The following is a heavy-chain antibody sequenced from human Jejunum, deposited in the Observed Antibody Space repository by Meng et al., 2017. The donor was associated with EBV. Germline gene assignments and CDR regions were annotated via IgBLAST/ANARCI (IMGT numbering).Heavy chain of an antibody. V-gene: IGHV3-23*04. J-gene: IGHJ5*01. Sequence: GQRVVSCGLFVQDRGYLILSDAASGFTFSNDAMSWVRQAPVKGLDWVSAMSGPGGSTYYAEAVKGRFTISRDNSNNFLYLQMNSLRVEDTAVYYCARELTAAAGNWFDSWGQGTLVTVSS. CDR3: ARELTAAAGNWFDS. CDR2: MSGPGGST. D-gene: IGHD6-13*01. CDR1: GFTFSNDA.